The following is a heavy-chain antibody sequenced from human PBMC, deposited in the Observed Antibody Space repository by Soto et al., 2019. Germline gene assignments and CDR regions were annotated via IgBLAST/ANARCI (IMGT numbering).Heavy chain of an antibody. CDR3: ARAVNADDFDI. D-gene: IGHD3-10*01. J-gene: IGHJ3*02. CDR1: GYAFTRYD. V-gene: IGHV1-8*01. Sequence: RASVKVSCKASGYAFTRYDINWVRQATGQGLEWMGWMNPNSGNTGYAQKFQGRVTMTRDSSISTAYMEVSSLRFEDTAVYYCARAVNADDFDIWGQGTMVTVSS. CDR2: MNPNSGNT.